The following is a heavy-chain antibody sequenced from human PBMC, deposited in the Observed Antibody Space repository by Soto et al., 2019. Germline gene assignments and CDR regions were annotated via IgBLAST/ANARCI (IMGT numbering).Heavy chain of an antibody. CDR1: GGSIISSSYY. J-gene: IGHJ4*02. CDR3: ARTYYDFWSGYYYSFDY. D-gene: IGHD3-3*01. CDR2: IHYSGST. V-gene: IGHV4-39*01. Sequence: SETLSLTCTVSGGSIISSSYYWGWIRQPPGKGLEWIGSIHYSGSTYYNPSLKSRVTISVDTSKNQFSLKLSSVTAADTAVYYCARTYYDFWSGYYYSFDYWGQGTLVTVSS.